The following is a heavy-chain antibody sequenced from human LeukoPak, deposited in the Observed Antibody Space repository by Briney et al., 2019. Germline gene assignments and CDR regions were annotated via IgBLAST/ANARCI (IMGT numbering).Heavy chain of an antibody. V-gene: IGHV4-39*07. CDR2: IYYSGST. J-gene: IGHJ5*02. D-gene: IGHD3-10*01. CDR1: GGSISSSSYY. Sequence: SETLSLTCTVSGGSISSSSYYWGWIRQPPGKGLEWIGSIYYSGSTYYNPSLKSRVTISVDTSKNQFSLKLSSVTAADTAVYYCARVTRRGSTRSSWFDPWGQGTLVTVSS. CDR3: ARVTRRGSTRSSWFDP.